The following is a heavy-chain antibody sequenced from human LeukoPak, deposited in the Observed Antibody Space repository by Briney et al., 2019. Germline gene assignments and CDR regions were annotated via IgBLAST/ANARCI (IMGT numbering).Heavy chain of an antibody. J-gene: IGHJ4*02. Sequence: PGGSLRLSCAASGFTFSDYAMTWVRQAPGKGLEWVSVINDSGGRTFYADSVKGRFTISRDNAKNSLYLQMNSLRAEDTAVYYCARDISYYDSSGYYPDYWGQGTLVTVSS. CDR2: INDSGGRT. CDR3: ARDISYYDSSGYYPDY. D-gene: IGHD3-22*01. CDR1: GFTFSDYA. V-gene: IGHV3-23*01.